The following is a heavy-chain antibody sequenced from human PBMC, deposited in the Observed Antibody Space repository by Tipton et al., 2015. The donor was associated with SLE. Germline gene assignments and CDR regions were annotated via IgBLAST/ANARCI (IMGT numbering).Heavy chain of an antibody. CDR2: IYDSGST. Sequence: TLSLTCNVSGGSFSGYYWNWIRQPPGKGPEWIGYIYDSGSTNFNPSLKSRVIISEDTSKNQFSLKLRSVTAADSAIYYCARDRLGGPFDYWGRGTLVTVSS. V-gene: IGHV4-59*01. CDR1: GGSFSGYY. J-gene: IGHJ4*02. D-gene: IGHD1-26*01. CDR3: ARDRLGGPFDY.